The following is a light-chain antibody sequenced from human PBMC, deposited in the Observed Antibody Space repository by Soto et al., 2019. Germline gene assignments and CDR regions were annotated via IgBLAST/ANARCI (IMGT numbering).Light chain of an antibody. V-gene: IGKV1-39*01. CDR3: EQSYSTPWT. Sequence: NKMNQSPSTLSATEGDRVTITCRASQSISAWLAWYQQKPGKAPKLLIYAASSLQSGVPSRFSGSGSGTDFTLTISSLQPEDFATYYCEQSYSTPWTFGQGSMVDI. J-gene: IGKJ1*01. CDR1: QSISAW. CDR2: AAS.